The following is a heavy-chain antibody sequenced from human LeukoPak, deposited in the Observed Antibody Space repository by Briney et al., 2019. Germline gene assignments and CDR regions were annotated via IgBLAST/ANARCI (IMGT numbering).Heavy chain of an antibody. Sequence: GGSLRLSCAASGFTFSSYSMNWVRQAPGKGLEWVSSISSSSSYIYYADSVKGRFTISRDNAKNSLYLQMNGLRAEDTAVYYCARDVDSSTSSLNWGQGTLVTVSS. CDR3: ARDVDSSTSSLN. D-gene: IGHD2-2*01. CDR2: ISSSSSYI. CDR1: GFTFSSYS. V-gene: IGHV3-21*01. J-gene: IGHJ4*02.